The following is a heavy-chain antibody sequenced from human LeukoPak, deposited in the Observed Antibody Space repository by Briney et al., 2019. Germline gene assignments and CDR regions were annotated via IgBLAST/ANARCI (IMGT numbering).Heavy chain of an antibody. CDR2: IYHSGST. Sequence: SETLSLTCAVSGYSIGSGYYWGWIRQPPGKGLEWIGSIYHSGSTYYNPSLKSRVTISVDTSKNQFSLKLSSVTAADTAVYYCARRRGSESEYYFDYWGQGTLVTVSS. D-gene: IGHD3-10*01. CDR3: ARRRGSESEYYFDY. J-gene: IGHJ4*02. V-gene: IGHV4-38-2*01. CDR1: GYSIGSGYY.